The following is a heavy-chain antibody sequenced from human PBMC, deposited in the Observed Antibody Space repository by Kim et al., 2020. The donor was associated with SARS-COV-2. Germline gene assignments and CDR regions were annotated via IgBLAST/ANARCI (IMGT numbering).Heavy chain of an antibody. CDR3: ARSLYCSSTSCFYGMDV. D-gene: IGHD2-2*01. J-gene: IGHJ6*02. Sequence: GKGRFTISGDNAKSSLSLQMNSLRAEDTAVYYCARSLYCSSTSCFYGMDVWGQGTTVTVSS. V-gene: IGHV3-48*03.